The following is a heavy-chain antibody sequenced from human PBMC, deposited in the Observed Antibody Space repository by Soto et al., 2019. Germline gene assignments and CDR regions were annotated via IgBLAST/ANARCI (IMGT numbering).Heavy chain of an antibody. CDR3: ARKAVPDF. Sequence: PWGCMTLSSPASMFRFSKYAMHWVRQAPGKGLEWVAVITYGATNEYYADAVKGRFTISRDNSNNTLSLHMSSLRLADTAVYYCARKAVPDFWGQGTLVTVSS. CDR2: ITYGATNE. J-gene: IGHJ4*02. V-gene: IGHV3-30*03. CDR1: MFRFSKYA. D-gene: IGHD6-19*01.